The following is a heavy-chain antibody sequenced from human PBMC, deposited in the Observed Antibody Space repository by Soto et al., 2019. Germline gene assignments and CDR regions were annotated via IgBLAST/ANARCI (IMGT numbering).Heavy chain of an antibody. V-gene: IGHV4-30-4*01. CDR1: GGSISSGDYY. Sequence: SETLSLTCTVSGGSISSGDYYWSWIRQPPGKGLEWIGYIYYSGSTYYNPSLKSRVTISVDTSKNQFSLKLSSVTAADTAVYYCARRQTEWLGTPCYYFDYWGQGTLVTVSS. J-gene: IGHJ4*02. D-gene: IGHD3-3*01. CDR3: ARRQTEWLGTPCYYFDY. CDR2: IYYSGST.